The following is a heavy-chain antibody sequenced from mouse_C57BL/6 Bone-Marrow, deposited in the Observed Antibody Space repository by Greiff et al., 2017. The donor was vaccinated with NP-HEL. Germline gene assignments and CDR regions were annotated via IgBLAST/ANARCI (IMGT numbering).Heavy chain of an antibody. CDR1: GYTFTSYW. CDR2: IHPNSGST. D-gene: IGHD2-4*01. V-gene: IGHV1-64*01. Sequence: VQLQESGAELVKPGASVKLSCKASGYTFTSYWMHWVKQRPGQGLEWIGMIHPNSGSTNYNEKFKSKATLTVDKSSSTAYMQLSSLTSEDSAVYYCADYDYAFAYWGQGTLVTVSA. CDR3: ADYDYAFAY. J-gene: IGHJ3*01.